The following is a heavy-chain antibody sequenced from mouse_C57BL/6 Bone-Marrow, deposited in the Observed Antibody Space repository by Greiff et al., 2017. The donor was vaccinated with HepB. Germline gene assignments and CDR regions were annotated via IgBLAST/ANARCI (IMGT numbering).Heavy chain of an antibody. CDR2: FYPGSGSI. Sequence: VQLVESGAELVKPGASVKLSCKASGYTFTEYTIHWVKQRSGQGLEWIGWFYPGSGSIKYNEKFKDKATLTADKSSSTVYMELSRLTSEDSAVYFCARHGAYYSNYLAWFAYWGQGTLVTVSA. J-gene: IGHJ3*01. D-gene: IGHD2-5*01. V-gene: IGHV1-62-2*01. CDR3: ARHGAYYSNYLAWFAY. CDR1: GYTFTEYT.